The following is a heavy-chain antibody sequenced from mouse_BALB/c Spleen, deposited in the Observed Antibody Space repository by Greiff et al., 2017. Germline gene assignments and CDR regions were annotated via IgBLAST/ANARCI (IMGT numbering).Heavy chain of an antibody. V-gene: IGHV3-2*02. CDR2: ISYSGST. CDR3: ASRYYAMDY. CDR1: GYSITSDYA. Sequence: EVQLQESGPGLVKPSQSLSLTCTVTGYSITSDYAWNWIRQFPGNKLEWMGYISYSGSTSYNPSLKSRISITRNTSKNQFFLQLNSVTTEDTATYYYASRYYAMDYWGQGTSVTVSS. J-gene: IGHJ4*01.